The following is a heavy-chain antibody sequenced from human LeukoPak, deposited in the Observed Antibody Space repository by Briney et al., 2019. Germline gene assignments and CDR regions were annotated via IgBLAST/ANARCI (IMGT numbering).Heavy chain of an antibody. V-gene: IGHV4-39*01. J-gene: IGHJ6*02. Sequence: SETMSLTCTVSGDSISSSRYYWGWIRQPPGKGLEWIGSIYYSGSTYYNPSLKSRVTISVDTSKNQCSLKLSSVTAADTALYYCARHPRPPPIISYYYYGMDVWGQGTTVAVSS. CDR1: GDSISSSRYY. CDR3: ARHPRPPPIISYYYYGMDV. CDR2: IYYSGST.